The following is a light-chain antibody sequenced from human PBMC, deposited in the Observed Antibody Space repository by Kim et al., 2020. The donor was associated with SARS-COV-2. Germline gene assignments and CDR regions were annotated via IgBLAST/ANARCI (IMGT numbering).Light chain of an antibody. CDR3: QQYGNSPIT. CDR1: QSVSSIY. V-gene: IGKV3-20*01. J-gene: IGKJ5*01. CDR2: GAS. Sequence: SPGERATPSCRTSQSVSSIYLAWYQQQPGQAPQLLIDGASRGATGIPERFSRSGSGTDFSLTISRLKPEDFAVYYCQQYGNSPITFGQGTRLEIK.